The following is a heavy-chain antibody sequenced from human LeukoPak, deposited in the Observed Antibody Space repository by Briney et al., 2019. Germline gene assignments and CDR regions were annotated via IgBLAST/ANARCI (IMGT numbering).Heavy chain of an antibody. CDR2: IYYSGST. V-gene: IGHV4-39*07. J-gene: IGHJ4*02. CDR1: GGSISSSSYY. D-gene: IGHD5-18*01. Sequence: NASETLSLTCTVSGGSISSSSYYWGWIRQPPGKGLEWIGSIYYSGSTYYNPSLKSRVTISVDTSKNQFSLKLSSLTAADTAVYYCARIGGYSYGINDYWGQGTLVTVSS. CDR3: ARIGGYSYGINDY.